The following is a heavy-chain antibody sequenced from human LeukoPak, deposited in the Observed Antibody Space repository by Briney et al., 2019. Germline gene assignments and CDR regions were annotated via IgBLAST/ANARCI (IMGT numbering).Heavy chain of an antibody. Sequence: ASVKVSCKASGYTFTGYYMHWVRQAPGQGLEWLGWINPNSGGTNYAQKFQGRVTVTRDTSISTAYMELSRLRSDDTAVYYCAGSFYITGTTNWFDPWGQGTLVTVSS. CDR2: INPNSGGT. D-gene: IGHD1-7*01. V-gene: IGHV1-2*02. CDR3: AGSFYITGTTNWFDP. CDR1: GYTFTGYY. J-gene: IGHJ5*02.